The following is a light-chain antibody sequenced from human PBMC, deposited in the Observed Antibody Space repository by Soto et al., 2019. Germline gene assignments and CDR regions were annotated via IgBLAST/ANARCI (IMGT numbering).Light chain of an antibody. CDR1: QSISIW. CDR2: KTS. Sequence: DVHMNQSPSTLSASVGDRVTITCRASQSISIWLAWYQQKPGKAPNLLIYKTSSLESGVPSRFNGSGSGTEFTLTISSLQPDDFATYYCQHYNDYSWTFGQGTKVEIK. CDR3: QHYNDYSWT. V-gene: IGKV1-5*03. J-gene: IGKJ1*01.